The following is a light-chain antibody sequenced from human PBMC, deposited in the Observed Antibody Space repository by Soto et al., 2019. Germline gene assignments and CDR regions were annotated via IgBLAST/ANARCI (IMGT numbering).Light chain of an antibody. J-gene: IGKJ2*02. CDR2: GAS. Sequence: DIVMTQSPAALSVSGGERATLSCRASQSVGSSVAWYQQKPGQAPRFLMYGASTRAAGVPARFSGSGSGTEFSLTISSLQSEDFAVYYCQHYNTWPPGTFGQGTKLEIK. CDR3: QHYNTWPPGT. CDR1: QSVGSS. V-gene: IGKV3-15*01.